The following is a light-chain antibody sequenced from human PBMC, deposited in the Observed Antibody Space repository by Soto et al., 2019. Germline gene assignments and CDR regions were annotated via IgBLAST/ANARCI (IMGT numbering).Light chain of an antibody. CDR3: QTWGTGFRV. J-gene: IGLJ2*01. CDR1: SGHTTYA. Sequence: QSVLTQSPSASASLGASVKLTCTVTSGHTTYAIAWHQQQPEKGPRYLMKINTDGSHSKGDGIPDRFSGSSSGAERFLTISSHQSEDEADYYCQTWGTGFRVFGGGTKVTVL. CDR2: INTDGSH. V-gene: IGLV4-69*01.